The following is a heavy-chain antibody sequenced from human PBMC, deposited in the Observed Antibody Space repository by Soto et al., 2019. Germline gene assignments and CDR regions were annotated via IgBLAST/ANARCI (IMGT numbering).Heavy chain of an antibody. D-gene: IGHD4-4*01. V-gene: IGHV1-69*02. CDR2: IIPILGIA. CDR3: ARAEMTTVTTEYYYYMDV. CDR1: GGTFSSYT. Sequence: SVKVSCTASGGTFSSYTIIWVRQAPGQGLEWMGRIIPILGIANYAQKFQGRVTITADKSTSTAYMELSSLRSEDTAVYYCARAEMTTVTTEYYYYMDVWGKGTTVTVSS. J-gene: IGHJ6*03.